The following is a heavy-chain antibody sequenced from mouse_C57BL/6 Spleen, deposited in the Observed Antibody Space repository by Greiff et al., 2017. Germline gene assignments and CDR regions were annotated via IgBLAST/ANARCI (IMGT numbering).Heavy chain of an antibody. V-gene: IGHV5-17*01. D-gene: IGHD1-1*01. Sequence: EVKLVESGGGLVKPGGSLKLSCAASGFTFSDYGMHWVRQAPEKGLEWVAYISSGSSTIYYADTVKGRFTISRDNAKNTLFLQMTSLRSEDTAMYYCARPYTTVVRAMDYWGQGTSVTVSS. CDR3: ARPYTTVVRAMDY. CDR1: GFTFSDYG. J-gene: IGHJ4*01. CDR2: ISSGSSTI.